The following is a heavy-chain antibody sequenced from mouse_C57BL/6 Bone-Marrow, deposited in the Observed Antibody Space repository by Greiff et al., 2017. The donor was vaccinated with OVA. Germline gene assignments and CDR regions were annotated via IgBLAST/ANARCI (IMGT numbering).Heavy chain of an antibody. CDR1: GYTFTSYY. CDR3: SRSGYGGFAY. J-gene: IGHJ3*01. CDR2: INPSNGGT. D-gene: IGHD1-1*02. V-gene: IGHV1S81*02. Sequence: VQLQQPGAELVKPGASVKLSCKSSGYTFTSYYMSWVKQRPGQGLEWIGGINPSNGGTNFNEKFKSKATLTADKSSNTAYMQLSRLTSEDAAVYYCSRSGYGGFAYWGQGTLVTVSA.